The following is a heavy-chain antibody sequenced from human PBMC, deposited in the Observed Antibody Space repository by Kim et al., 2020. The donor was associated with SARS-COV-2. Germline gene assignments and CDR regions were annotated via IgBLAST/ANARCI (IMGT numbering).Heavy chain of an antibody. J-gene: IGHJ3*02. D-gene: IGHD1-26*01. Sequence: ADSVKGRFTISRDNAKNTLYLQMNSLRAEDTAVYYCANLGVGAKWNAFDIWGQGTMVTVSS. CDR3: ANLGVGAKWNAFDI. V-gene: IGHV3-23*01.